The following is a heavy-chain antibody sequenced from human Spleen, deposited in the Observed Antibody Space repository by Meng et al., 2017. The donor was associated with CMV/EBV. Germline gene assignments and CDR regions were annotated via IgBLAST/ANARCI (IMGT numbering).Heavy chain of an antibody. CDR3: ARWGKPYSGSWT. V-gene: IGHV4-39*07. Sequence: QLQRQESGPGLVKPSETLSLTCTVSGGSISSSSYYWGWICQPPGKGLEWIGSIYYSGSTYYNPSLKSRVTISVDTSKNQFSLKLSSVTAADTAVYYCARWGKPYSGSWTWGQGTLVTVSS. D-gene: IGHD1-26*01. CDR1: GGSISSSSYY. CDR2: IYYSGST. J-gene: IGHJ5*02.